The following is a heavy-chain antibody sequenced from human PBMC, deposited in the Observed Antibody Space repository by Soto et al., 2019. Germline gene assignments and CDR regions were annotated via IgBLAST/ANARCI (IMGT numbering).Heavy chain of an antibody. CDR1: GYTLITYG. D-gene: IGHD3-16*02. J-gene: IGHJ3*02. CDR3: ARGEGSYDYIWGSYRSSPFDI. Sequence: ASVKVSCKASGYTLITYGMSWVRQAPGQGLDWMGWISTYNGDTKYADRLQGRVTMTTNTTTGTAYMELRSLRSDDTAVYYCARGEGSYDYIWGSYRSSPFDIWGQRTMVTVSS. CDR2: ISTYNGDT. V-gene: IGHV1-18*01.